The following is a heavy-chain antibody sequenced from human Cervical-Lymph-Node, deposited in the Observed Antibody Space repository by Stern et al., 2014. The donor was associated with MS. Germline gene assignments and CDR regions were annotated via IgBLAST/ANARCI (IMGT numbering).Heavy chain of an antibody. Sequence: QVQLQESGPGLVKPSETLSLTCTVSGGSISSYYWSWIRQPPGKGLEWIGYIYYSGSTNYNPSLKSRVTISVDTSKNQFSLKLSSVTAADTAVYYCARDPSVRGSYRHRGEFDYWGQGTLVTVSS. CDR2: IYYSGST. D-gene: IGHD3-16*02. V-gene: IGHV4-59*01. CDR3: ARDPSVRGSYRHRGEFDY. J-gene: IGHJ4*02. CDR1: GGSISSYY.